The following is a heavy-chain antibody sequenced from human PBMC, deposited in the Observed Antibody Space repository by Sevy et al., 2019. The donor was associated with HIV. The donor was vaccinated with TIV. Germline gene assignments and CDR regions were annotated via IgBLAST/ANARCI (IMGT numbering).Heavy chain of an antibody. J-gene: IGHJ4*02. CDR1: GFTFSNYW. Sequence: GGSLRLSCAASGFTFSNYWMSWVRQAPGKGLEWVANIKRDGSEKYYVASVKGRFTISRDNSKNTLYLQMNSLRAEDTAVYYCAGPVATVDYFDYWGQGTLVTVSS. D-gene: IGHD4-17*01. V-gene: IGHV3-7*01. CDR2: IKRDGSEK. CDR3: AGPVATVDYFDY.